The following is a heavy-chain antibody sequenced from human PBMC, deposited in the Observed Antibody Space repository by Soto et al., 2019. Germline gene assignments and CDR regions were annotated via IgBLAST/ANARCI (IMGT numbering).Heavy chain of an antibody. J-gene: IGHJ5*02. CDR2: IYHSGST. CDR3: ARDDLYGGWFDP. Sequence: QLQLQESGSGLVKPSQTLSLTCAVSGGSISSGGYSWNWIRQPPGKGLEWFGYIYHSGSTYYNPSLKSRVTVSVDKSKNQFSLKLSSVTAADTAVYYCARDDLYGGWFDPWGQGTLVTVSS. D-gene: IGHD4-17*01. V-gene: IGHV4-30-2*01. CDR1: GGSISSGGYS.